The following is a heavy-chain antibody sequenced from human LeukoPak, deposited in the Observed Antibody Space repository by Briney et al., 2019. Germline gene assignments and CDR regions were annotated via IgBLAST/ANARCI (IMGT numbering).Heavy chain of an antibody. J-gene: IGHJ6*02. V-gene: IGHV3-48*03. CDR1: GFTFSSYE. Sequence: PGGSLRLSCAASGFTFSSYEMNWVRQAPGKGLEWVSYISSSGSTIYYADSVKGRFTISRDNAKNSLYLQMNSLRAEDTAVYYCARYYYDSSSYYYYGMDVWGQGTTVTVFS. CDR2: ISSSGSTI. D-gene: IGHD3-22*01. CDR3: ARYYYDSSSYYYYGMDV.